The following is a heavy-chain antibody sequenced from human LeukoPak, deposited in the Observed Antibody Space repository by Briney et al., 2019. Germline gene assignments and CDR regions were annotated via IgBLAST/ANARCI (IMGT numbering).Heavy chain of an antibody. D-gene: IGHD2-15*01. CDR3: ALYCRLSSNCGHYGMDV. J-gene: IGHJ6*02. CDR2: INHSGST. CDR1: GGSFSGYY. V-gene: IGHV4-34*01. Sequence: SETLSLTCAVYGGSFSGYYWSWIRQPPGEGLEWIGEINHSGSTNYNPSLKSRVTISVDTSKNQFSLKLSSVTAADTAVYYCALYCRLSSNCGHYGMDVWGQGTTVTVSS.